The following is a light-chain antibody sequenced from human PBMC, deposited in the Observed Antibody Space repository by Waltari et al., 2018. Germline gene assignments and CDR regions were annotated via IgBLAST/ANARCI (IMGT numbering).Light chain of an antibody. J-gene: IGKJ1*01. CDR1: QSISRS. V-gene: IGKV3-20*01. CDR3: QHYVRLPGT. CDR2: GAS. Sequence: SCRASQSISRSLAWYQQKPGQAPKLLIYGASTRATGIPDRFTGSGSGTDFSLTISSLEPEDFAIYFCQHYVRLPGTFGQGTKVEIK.